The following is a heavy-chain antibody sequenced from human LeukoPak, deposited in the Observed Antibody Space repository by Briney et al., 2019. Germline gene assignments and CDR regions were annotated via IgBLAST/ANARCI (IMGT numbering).Heavy chain of an antibody. D-gene: IGHD3-22*01. CDR3: ARVRLYYYDSSGYYYFDY. CDR1: GFTFSSYS. J-gene: IGHJ4*02. V-gene: IGHV3-21*01. CDR2: SSSSSSYI. Sequence: GGSLRLSCAASGFTFSSYSMNWVRQAPGKGLEWVSSSSSSSSYIYYADSVKGRFTISKDNAKNSLYLQMNSLRAEDTAVYYCARVRLYYYDSSGYYYFDYWGQGTLVTVSS.